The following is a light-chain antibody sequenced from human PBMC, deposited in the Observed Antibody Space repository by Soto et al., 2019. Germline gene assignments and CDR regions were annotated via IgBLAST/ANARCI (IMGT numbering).Light chain of an antibody. J-gene: IGKJ5*01. CDR1: QSVSSY. Sequence: EIVLTQSPAPLALSPGERATLVCRASQSVSSYFAWYQQKPGQAPNLLIYDASNRATGIPARFSGSGSGTDCTLTISSLEPEDVAVYYCQQRSNWPLTLGQGTRLEIK. CDR2: DAS. V-gene: IGKV3-11*01. CDR3: QQRSNWPLT.